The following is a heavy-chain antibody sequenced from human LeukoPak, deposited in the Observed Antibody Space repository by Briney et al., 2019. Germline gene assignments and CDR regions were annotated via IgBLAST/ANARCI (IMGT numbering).Heavy chain of an antibody. CDR1: RFTFSGYA. J-gene: IGHJ4*02. CDR3: ARMYDFWSGYRYFDY. D-gene: IGHD3-3*01. V-gene: IGHV3-21*01. Sequence: PGGSLRLSCAASRFTFSGYAMYWVRQAPGKGLEWVSSISSSSSYIYYADSVKGRFTISRDNAKNSLYLQMNGLRAEDTAVYYCARMYDFWSGYRYFDYWGQGTLVTVSS. CDR2: ISSSSSYI.